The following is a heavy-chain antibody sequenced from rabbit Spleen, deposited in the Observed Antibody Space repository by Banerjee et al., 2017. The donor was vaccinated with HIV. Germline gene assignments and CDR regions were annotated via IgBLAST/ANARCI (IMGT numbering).Heavy chain of an antibody. D-gene: IGHD8-1*01. J-gene: IGHJ3*01. V-gene: IGHV1S45*01. Sequence: QQQLVESGGGLVKPGASLTLTCTASGFSLSYNNVMCWVHQAPGKGLEWIACIYAGSSGSTYSASWAKGRFTISKTSSTTVTLQMTSLTAADTATYFCARDAGSSFSTYGMDLWGQGTLVTVS. CDR2: IYAGSSGST. CDR3: ARDAGSSFSTYGMDL. CDR1: GFSLSYNNV.